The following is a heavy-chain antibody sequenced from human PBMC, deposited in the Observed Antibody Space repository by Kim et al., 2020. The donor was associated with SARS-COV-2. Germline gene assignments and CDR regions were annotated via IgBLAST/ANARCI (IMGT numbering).Heavy chain of an antibody. CDR3: ARRMASGMYFFDY. J-gene: IGHJ4*01. CDR2: ISGSGTTI. Sequence: GGSLRLSCAASGFTFSDYDMSWIRQAPGEGLEWVSYISGSGTTIYYADSVKGRFTIYRDNANNSLHLVMNDLRGEDTAVYYCARRMASGMYFFDYWGRGNLVTFSS. V-gene: IGHV3-11*01. D-gene: IGHD1-1*01. CDR1: GFTFSDYD.